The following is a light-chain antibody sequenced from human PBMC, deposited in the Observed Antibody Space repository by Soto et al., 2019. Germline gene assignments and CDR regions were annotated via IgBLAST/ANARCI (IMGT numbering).Light chain of an antibody. CDR2: GAS. V-gene: IGKV3-15*01. CDR3: QQYNNWWT. Sequence: EIMMTQSPATLSVSPGERATLSCRASQSVSSSLAWYQQKPGQAPRLLIYGASTRATGIPARFSGSGSGIEFTLTINSLQSEDFAVYYCQQYNNWWTFGQGTKVEIK. CDR1: QSVSSS. J-gene: IGKJ1*01.